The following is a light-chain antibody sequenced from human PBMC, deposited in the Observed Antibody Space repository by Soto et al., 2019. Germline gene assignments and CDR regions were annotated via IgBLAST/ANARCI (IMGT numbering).Light chain of an antibody. CDR2: SAS. CDR1: QGISSH. J-gene: IGKJ4*01. V-gene: IGKV1-9*01. CDR3: QQFNSLTIT. Sequence: IQVTQSPSSLSASVGDRVTITCRASQGISSHLAWYQQKPGKAPKVLIYSASTLESGVPSRFSGSGSGTDFTLTISSLQPEDFATYFCQQFNSLTITFGGGTRVEI.